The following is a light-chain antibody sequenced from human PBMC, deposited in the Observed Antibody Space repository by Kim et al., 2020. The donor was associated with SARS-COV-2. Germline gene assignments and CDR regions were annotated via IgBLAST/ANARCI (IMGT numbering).Light chain of an antibody. Sequence: LTQPPSVSKGLRQTDTLTCTGNSNNVGYQGVAWLQQHQGHPPKLVSYRNNNRPSGISERLSASRSGNTASLTITGLQPEDEADYYCSAWDTSLSAWVFGGGTKLTVL. V-gene: IGLV10-54*01. J-gene: IGLJ3*02. CDR2: RNN. CDR3: SAWDTSLSAWV. CDR1: SNNVGYQG.